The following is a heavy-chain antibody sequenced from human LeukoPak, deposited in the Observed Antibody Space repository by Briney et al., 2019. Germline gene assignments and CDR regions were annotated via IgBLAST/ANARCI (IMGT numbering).Heavy chain of an antibody. CDR1: GFTFDDYA. D-gene: IGHD3-22*01. Sequence: GGSLRLSCAASGFTFDDYAMHWVRQAPGKGLEWVSCISSSSSYIYYADLVKGRFTISRDNAKNSLYLQINSLRAEDTAVYYCARGPPGEYYYDSSGYYWGQGTLVTVSS. CDR2: ISSSSSYI. V-gene: IGHV3-21*04. CDR3: ARGPPGEYYYDSSGYY. J-gene: IGHJ4*02.